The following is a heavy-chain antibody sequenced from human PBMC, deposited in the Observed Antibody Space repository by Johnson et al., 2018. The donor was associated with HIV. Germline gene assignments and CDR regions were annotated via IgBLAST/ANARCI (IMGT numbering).Heavy chain of an antibody. J-gene: IGHJ3*02. V-gene: IGHV3-30*14. D-gene: IGHD6-13*01. CDR2: ISYDGSNK. CDR3: ARDQRHIAAAGPPDAFDI. CDR1: GFTFSSYA. Sequence: QVQLVESGGGVVQPGRSLRLSCAASGFTFSSYAMHWVRQAPGKGLEWVAVISYDGSNKYYADSLKGRFTISRDNSKNTLYLQMNSLRAEDTAVYYCARDQRHIAAAGPPDAFDIWGQGTMVTVSS.